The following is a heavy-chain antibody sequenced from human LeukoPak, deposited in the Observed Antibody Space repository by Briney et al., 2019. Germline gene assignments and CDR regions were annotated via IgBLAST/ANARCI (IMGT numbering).Heavy chain of an antibody. V-gene: IGHV3-48*04. D-gene: IGHD3-22*01. J-gene: IGHJ5*02. CDR3: ARDGGNYYDSSGLFDP. CDR1: GFTFSSYS. CDR2: ISSSSSTI. Sequence: GGSLRLSCAASGFTFSSYSMNWVRQAPGKGLEWVSSISSSSSTIYYADSVKGRFTISRDNAKNSLYLQMNSLRAEDTAVYYCARDGGNYYDSSGLFDPWGQGTLVTVSS.